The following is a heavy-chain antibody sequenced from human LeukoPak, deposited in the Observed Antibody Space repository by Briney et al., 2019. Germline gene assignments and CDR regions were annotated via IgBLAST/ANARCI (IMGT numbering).Heavy chain of an antibody. V-gene: IGHV3-21*01. D-gene: IGHD3-10*01. CDR2: ISGSSSYI. J-gene: IGHJ4*02. CDR1: GFTFSTYN. Sequence: GGSLRLSCAASGFTFSTYNMNWVRQAPGKGLEWVSYISGSSSYIYYADSVKGRFSISRDNAKNSLYLQMDSLRAEDTAVYYCARDGITMRILEYWGQGTLVTVSS. CDR3: ARDGITMRILEY.